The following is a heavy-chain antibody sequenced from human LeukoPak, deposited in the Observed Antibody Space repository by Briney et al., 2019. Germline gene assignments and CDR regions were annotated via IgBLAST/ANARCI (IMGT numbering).Heavy chain of an antibody. D-gene: IGHD3-10*01. V-gene: IGHV3-48*02. CDR3: AXRGTSYGSGTYFGA. CDR2: ISXXSSAI. CDR1: XXTXXXXX. Sequence: QPGGSLRLSCXXSXXTXXXXXXXXXXXAPXXGLEWVSYISXXSSAIYXXXXXKGRFTISRDNSKNTVYLQMNSLRDEDTAVYYCAXRGTSYGSGTYFGAWGQGTVVTVSS. J-gene: IGHJ4*02.